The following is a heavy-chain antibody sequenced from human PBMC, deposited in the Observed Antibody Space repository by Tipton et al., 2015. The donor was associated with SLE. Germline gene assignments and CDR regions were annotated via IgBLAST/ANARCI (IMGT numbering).Heavy chain of an antibody. CDR1: SYTFTSYG. CDR3: AREVYSGSYYYYYGMDV. Sequence: QSGAEVKKPGASVKVSCKASSYTFTSYGISWVRQAPGQGLEWMGWISGYNGNTDYAQKLQGRVTMTTDTSTSTAYMELRSLRSDDTAVYYCAREVYSGSYYYYYGMDVWGQGTTVTISS. V-gene: IGHV1-18*01. D-gene: IGHD3-10*01. J-gene: IGHJ6*02. CDR2: ISGYNGNT.